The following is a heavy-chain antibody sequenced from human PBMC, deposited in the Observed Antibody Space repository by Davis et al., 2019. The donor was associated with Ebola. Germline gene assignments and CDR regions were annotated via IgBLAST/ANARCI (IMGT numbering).Heavy chain of an antibody. D-gene: IGHD3-10*01. CDR1: GGTFSNYA. Sequence: AASVKVSCKASGGTFSNYAISWVRQAPGQGLEWMGIINPSGGSTSYAQKFQGRVTMTRDTSIDTAYMELNRLRSDDTAVYYCANSITVAAQANFDYWGQGIVVTVSS. CDR3: ANSITVAAQANFDY. V-gene: IGHV1-46*01. J-gene: IGHJ4*02. CDR2: INPSGGST.